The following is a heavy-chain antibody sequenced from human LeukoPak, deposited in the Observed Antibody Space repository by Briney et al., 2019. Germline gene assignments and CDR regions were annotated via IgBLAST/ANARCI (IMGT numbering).Heavy chain of an antibody. CDR2: ISASDITT. CDR3: AKASLCSTTSCYAFDI. J-gene: IGHJ3*02. Sequence: GGSLRLSCEASGFTFSNYAMNWVRQAPGKGLEWVSAISASDITTYYADSVKGRFTISRDNSKNTVYLQMNSLRAEDTAVYYCAKASLCSTTSCYAFDIWGQGTMVTVSS. V-gene: IGHV3-23*01. D-gene: IGHD2-2*01. CDR1: GFTFSNYA.